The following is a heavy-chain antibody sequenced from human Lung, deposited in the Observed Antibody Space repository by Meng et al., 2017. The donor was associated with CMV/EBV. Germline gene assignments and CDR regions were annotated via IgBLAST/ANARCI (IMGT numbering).Heavy chain of an antibody. D-gene: IGHD2-15*01. CDR2: FVNYVDT. Sequence: QVNLLQSGPEVKKPGASVRVACKASGYTFGSYGICWVRQAPGQGLEWMGWFVNYVDTYPAPKFQGRVTMTTDTHTNTAFMELRSLTSDDTAVYYCASGTPGRSYCDYWGQGTLVTVSS. CDR3: ASGTPGRSYCDY. CDR1: GYTFGSYG. V-gene: IGHV1-18*01. J-gene: IGHJ4*02.